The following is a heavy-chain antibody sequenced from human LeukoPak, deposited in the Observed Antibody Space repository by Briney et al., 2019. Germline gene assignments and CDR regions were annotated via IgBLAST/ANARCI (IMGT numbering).Heavy chain of an antibody. V-gene: IGHV3-30*18. CDR1: GFTFSSYG. J-gene: IGHJ3*02. CDR2: ISYDGSNK. CDR3: AKEGNHYYGSGSYYGASDI. Sequence: GRSLRLSCAASGFTFSSYGMHWVRQAPGKGLEWVAVISYDGSNKYYADSVRGRFTISRDNSKNTLYLQMNSLRAEDTAVYYCAKEGNHYYGSGSYYGASDIWGQGTMVTVSS. D-gene: IGHD3-10*01.